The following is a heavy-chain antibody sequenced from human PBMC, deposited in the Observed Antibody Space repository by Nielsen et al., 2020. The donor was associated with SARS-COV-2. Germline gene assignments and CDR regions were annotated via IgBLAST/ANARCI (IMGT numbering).Heavy chain of an antibody. D-gene: IGHD3-3*01. V-gene: IGHV4-39*01. J-gene: IGHJ3*02. Sequence: VRQMPGKGLEWIGYIYYSGSTYYNPSLKSRVTISVDTSKNQFSLKLSSVTAADTAVYYCARHGTYYDFWSGYFDAFDIWGQGTMVTVSS. CDR3: ARHGTYYDFWSGYFDAFDI. CDR2: IYYSGST.